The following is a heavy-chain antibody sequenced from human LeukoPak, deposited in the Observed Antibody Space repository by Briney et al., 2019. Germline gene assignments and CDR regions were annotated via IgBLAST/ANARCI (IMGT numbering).Heavy chain of an antibody. J-gene: IGHJ4*02. V-gene: IGHV1-24*01. CDR3: ATGVTMIVEFQCIY. CDR1: GYTLTELS. Sequence: ASVKVSRKVSGYTLTELSMHWVRQAPGKGLEWMGGFDPEDGETIYAQKFQGRVTMTEDTSTDTAYMELSSLRSEDTAVYYCATGVTMIVEFQCIYWGQGTLVTVSS. D-gene: IGHD3-22*01. CDR2: FDPEDGET.